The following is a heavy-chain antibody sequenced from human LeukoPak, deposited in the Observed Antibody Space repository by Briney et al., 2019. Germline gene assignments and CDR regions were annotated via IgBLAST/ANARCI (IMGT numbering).Heavy chain of an antibody. V-gene: IGHV1-69*04. CDR2: IIPILNIT. J-gene: IGHJ4*02. D-gene: IGHD1-26*01. CDR1: GGTFNSYG. Sequence: ASVKVSCKASGGTFNSYGITWVRQAPGQGLEWMGRIIPILNITNYAQKFQGRVTFTADKSTSTAYTELSSLRSEDTAVYYCARESGSYEAYFDYWGQRTLVTVSS. CDR3: ARESGSYEAYFDY.